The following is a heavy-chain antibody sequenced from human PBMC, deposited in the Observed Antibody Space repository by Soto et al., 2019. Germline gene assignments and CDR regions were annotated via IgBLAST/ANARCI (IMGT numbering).Heavy chain of an antibody. V-gene: IGHV4-30-2*01. CDR2: IYHSGST. J-gene: IGHJ6*02. CDR1: GGSISSGGYS. Sequence: PSETLSLTCAVSGGSISSGGYSWSWIRQPPGKGLEWIGYIYHSGSTYYNPSLKSRVTISVDRSKNQFSLKLSSVTAADTAVYYCARVRGVHYGMDVWGQGTTVTVSS. CDR3: ARVRGVHYGMDV. D-gene: IGHD3-10*01.